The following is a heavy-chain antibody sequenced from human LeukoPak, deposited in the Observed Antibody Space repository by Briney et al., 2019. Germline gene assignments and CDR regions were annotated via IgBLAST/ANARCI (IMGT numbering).Heavy chain of an antibody. J-gene: IGHJ6*03. CDR3: ARGGDYYGSDSPYYYYMDV. Sequence: SQTLSLTCTVSGGSISSGGYYWSWIRQHPGKGLEWIGYIYYSGSTCYNPSLKSRVTISVDTSKNQFSLKLSSVTAADTAVYYCARGGDYYGSDSPYYYYMDVWGKGTTVTVSS. CDR2: IYYSGST. CDR1: GGSISSGGYY. D-gene: IGHD3-10*01. V-gene: IGHV4-31*03.